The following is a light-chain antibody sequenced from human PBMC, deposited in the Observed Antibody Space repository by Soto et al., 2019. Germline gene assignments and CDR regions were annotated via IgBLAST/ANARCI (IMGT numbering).Light chain of an antibody. CDR1: QSVSSY. CDR3: QKRSNWPLT. V-gene: IGKV3-11*01. Sequence: EIVLTQSPATLSLSPGERATLSCRASQSVSSYLAWYQQKPGQAPRLLIYDASNRATGIPARFSGSGSGTDFTLTISSLEPEYFAVYYCQKRSNWPLTFGGGTKVEIK. J-gene: IGKJ4*01. CDR2: DAS.